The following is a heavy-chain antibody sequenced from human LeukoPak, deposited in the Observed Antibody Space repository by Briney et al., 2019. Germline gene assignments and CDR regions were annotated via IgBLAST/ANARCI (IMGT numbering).Heavy chain of an antibody. CDR3: ARSTFRAVGWFDP. V-gene: IGHV4-39*07. Sequence: SETLSLTCSVSGGSISSNTYYWGWIRQPPGKGLEWIGSIYFSGSTYYNPSLKSRVTMSVDTANNQFSLKLTSVPAADTAVYYCARSTFRAVGWFDPWGQGTLVTVSS. CDR2: IYFSGST. J-gene: IGHJ5*02. D-gene: IGHD1-26*01. CDR1: GGSISSNTYY.